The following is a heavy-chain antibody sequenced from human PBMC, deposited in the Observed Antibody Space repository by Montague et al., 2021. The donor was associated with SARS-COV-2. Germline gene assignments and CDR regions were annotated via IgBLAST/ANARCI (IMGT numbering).Heavy chain of an antibody. Sequence: SETLSLTCAVYGGSFSSYYWSWIRQPPEEGLEWIGEINQSGRTNNNPSLKSRVIISVDTSKNQFSLKLSSVTAADTAVYYCARRGSSVWGVTVSAELDYWGQGILVIVSS. V-gene: IGHV4-34*01. CDR3: ARRGSSVWGVTVSAELDY. J-gene: IGHJ4*02. D-gene: IGHD3-10*01. CDR1: GGSFSSYY. CDR2: INQSGRT.